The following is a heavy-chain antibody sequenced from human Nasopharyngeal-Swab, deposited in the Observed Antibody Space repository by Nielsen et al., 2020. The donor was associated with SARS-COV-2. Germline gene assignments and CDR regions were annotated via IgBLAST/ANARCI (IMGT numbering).Heavy chain of an antibody. CDR2: IYCSGST. Sequence: RQAPGKGLEWIGYIYCSGSTNYNPSLKSRVTISVDTSKNQFSLKLSSVTAADTAVYYCARGSGDYVFDYWGQGTLVTVSS. CDR3: ARGSGDYVFDY. V-gene: IGHV4-59*01. J-gene: IGHJ4*02. D-gene: IGHD4-17*01.